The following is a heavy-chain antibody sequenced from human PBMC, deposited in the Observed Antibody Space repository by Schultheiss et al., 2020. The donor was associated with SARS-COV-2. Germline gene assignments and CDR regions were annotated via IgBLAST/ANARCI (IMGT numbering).Heavy chain of an antibody. Sequence: SETLSLTCTVSGGSISSYYWSWIRQPPGKGLEWIGYIYYSGSTNYNPSLKSRVTISVDTSKNQFSLKLSSVTAADTAVYYCARVYGFDAFDIWGQGTMVTVSS. CDR1: GGSISSYY. V-gene: IGHV4-59*01. J-gene: IGHJ3*02. CDR3: ARVYGFDAFDI. CDR2: IYYSGST. D-gene: IGHD5/OR15-5a*01.